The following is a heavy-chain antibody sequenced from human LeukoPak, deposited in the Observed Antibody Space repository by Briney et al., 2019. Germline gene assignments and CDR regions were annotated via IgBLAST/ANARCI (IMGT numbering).Heavy chain of an antibody. D-gene: IGHD2-2*01. J-gene: IGHJ6*03. CDR3: ARVGPSSTSCPCNIYYYYYMDV. Sequence: SQTLSLTCTVSGGSISSGGYYWSWIRQPPGKGLEWIGYIYHSGSTYYNPSLKSRVTISVDRSKNQFSLKLSSVTAADTAVYYCARVGPSSTSCPCNIYYYYYMDVWGKGTTVTVSS. CDR1: GGSISSGGYY. V-gene: IGHV4-30-2*01. CDR2: IYHSGST.